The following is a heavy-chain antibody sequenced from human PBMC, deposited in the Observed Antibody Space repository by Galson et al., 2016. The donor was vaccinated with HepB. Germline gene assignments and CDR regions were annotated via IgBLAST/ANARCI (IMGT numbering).Heavy chain of an antibody. CDR3: SKGWFGTTSRDYPFDP. CDR1: GYSISNYA. D-gene: IGHD2-2*01. Sequence: SVKVSCKASGYSISNYAISWVRQAPGQGLEWMGWIGINNGNTKYIEKFQGRDTLTTDTSTNIAYTELRRLRSDDTAVYYCSKGWFGTTSRDYPFDPWGQGTLVIVSS. V-gene: IGHV1-18*04. J-gene: IGHJ5*02. CDR2: IGINNGNT.